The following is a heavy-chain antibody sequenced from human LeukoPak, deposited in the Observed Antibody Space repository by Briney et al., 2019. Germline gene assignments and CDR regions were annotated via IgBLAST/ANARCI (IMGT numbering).Heavy chain of an antibody. CDR3: ARIGYSYGPLGYYYMDV. CDR2: INQDGSEK. CDR1: GFTFSSYG. Sequence: PGGSLRLSCAVSGFTFSSYGMSWVRHAPGKGLEWVANINQDGSEKYYVDSVKGRFTISRDNAKNSLYLQMNSLRAEDTAVYYCARIGYSYGPLGYYYMDVWGKGTTVTISS. J-gene: IGHJ6*03. V-gene: IGHV3-7*01. D-gene: IGHD5-18*01.